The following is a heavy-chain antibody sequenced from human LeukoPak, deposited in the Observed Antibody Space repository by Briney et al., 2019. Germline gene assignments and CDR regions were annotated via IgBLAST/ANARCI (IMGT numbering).Heavy chain of an antibody. CDR2: ISAYNGNT. J-gene: IGHJ4*02. CDR3: ARDNRDYGDYDFDY. D-gene: IGHD4-17*01. CDR1: GYTFTSYG. V-gene: IGHV1-18*01. Sequence: ASVKVSCKASGYTFTSYGISWVRQAPGQGLEWMGWISAYNGNTNYAQKLQGRVTMTTDTSTSTAYMELRSLRSDDTAVYYCARDNRDYGDYDFDYWGQGTLVTVSS.